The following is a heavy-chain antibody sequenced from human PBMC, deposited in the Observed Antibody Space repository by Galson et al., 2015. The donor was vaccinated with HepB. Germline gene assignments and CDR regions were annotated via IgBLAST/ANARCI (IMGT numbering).Heavy chain of an antibody. Sequence: SLRLSCAASGFTFDDYAMHWVRQAPGKGLEWVSGISWNSGSIGYADSVKGRFTISIDNAKNSLYLQMNSLRAEDTALYYCAKDMWGRDGYNYNPFDYWGQGTLVTVSS. CDR3: AKDMWGRDGYNYNPFDY. J-gene: IGHJ4*02. V-gene: IGHV3-9*01. CDR2: ISWNSGSI. D-gene: IGHD5-24*01. CDR1: GFTFDDYA.